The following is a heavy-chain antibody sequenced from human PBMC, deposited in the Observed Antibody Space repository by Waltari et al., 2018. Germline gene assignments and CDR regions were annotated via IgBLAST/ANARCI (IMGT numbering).Heavy chain of an antibody. CDR3: ARSQRDAGTIYFDY. CDR1: GYTFTNYG. D-gene: IGHD2-2*01. Sequence: QVQLVQSGAEIKKPGASVKVSCKASGYTFTNYGIHWVRQAPGQWLEWMGWINAGTGNAKDSQNFHGRVTITRDTSANTAYMELSSMRSEDTAVYYCARSQRDAGTIYFDYWGQGTPVTVSS. V-gene: IGHV1-3*01. J-gene: IGHJ4*02. CDR2: INAGTGNA.